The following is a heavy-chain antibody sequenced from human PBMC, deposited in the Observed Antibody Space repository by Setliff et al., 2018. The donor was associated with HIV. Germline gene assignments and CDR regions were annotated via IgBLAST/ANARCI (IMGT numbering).Heavy chain of an antibody. Sequence: PGGSLRLSCAASGFAFSTFGMHWVRQAPGKGLEWVAVIWYDGNKKDYADSVKGRFTISRDNSKNTLYLQMSSLRADDTAVYYCARAPGDILTAYFGGLDYWGQGALVTVSS. V-gene: IGHV3-33*01. CDR3: ARAPGDILTAYFGGLDY. CDR2: IWYDGNKK. D-gene: IGHD3-9*01. CDR1: GFAFSTFG. J-gene: IGHJ4*02.